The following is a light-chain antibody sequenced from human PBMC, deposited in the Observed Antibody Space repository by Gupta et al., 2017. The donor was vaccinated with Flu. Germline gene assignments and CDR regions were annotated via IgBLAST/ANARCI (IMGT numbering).Light chain of an antibody. CDR2: DTS. CDR3: LHSNSGAWV. V-gene: IGLV7-46*01. Sequence: QAVVTQEPSLTVSPGGTVTLTCGSSTGAVTSGHYPYWFQQKPGQDHRTLIYDTSNTPAWTPARFSGSLLGGKAALTLSGAQPEDEAEYYCLHSNSGAWVFGGGTKLTVL. J-gene: IGLJ3*02. CDR1: TGAVTSGHY.